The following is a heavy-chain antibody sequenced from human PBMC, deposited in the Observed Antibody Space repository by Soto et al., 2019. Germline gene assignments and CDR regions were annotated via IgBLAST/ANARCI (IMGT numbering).Heavy chain of an antibody. CDR3: ARRIPFGYGMDV. J-gene: IGHJ6*02. CDR2: ITSRGGNT. Sequence: TGGSLRLSCAASGFTFSSYAMHWVRQAPGKGLEYVSVITSRGGNTDYASTVKGRFTISRDNSKNKLYLQMGSLRAEDKAVYYCARRIPFGYGMDVWGQGTTVTVSS. V-gene: IGHV3-64*01. D-gene: IGHD2-21*01. CDR1: GFTFSSYA.